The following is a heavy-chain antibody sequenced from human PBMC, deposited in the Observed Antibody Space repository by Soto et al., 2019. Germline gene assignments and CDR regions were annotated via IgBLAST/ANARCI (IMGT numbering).Heavy chain of an antibody. V-gene: IGHV1-69*02. D-gene: IGHD3-16*01. J-gene: IGHJ4*02. CDR2: IIPILGIP. CDR1: GGTFSSYI. Sequence: QVQLVQSGAEVKKPGSSVKVSCKASGGTFSSYIISWVRQAPGQGLEWMGRIIPILGIPNYAQKFQGRVTITADKSTSTAYMELSSLRSEDTAVYSCASIQPYDYVHYWGQGTMVPVSS. CDR3: ASIQPYDYVHY.